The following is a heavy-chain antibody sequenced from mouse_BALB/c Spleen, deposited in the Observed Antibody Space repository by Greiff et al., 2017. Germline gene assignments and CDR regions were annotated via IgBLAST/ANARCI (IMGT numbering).Heavy chain of an antibody. D-gene: IGHD2-4*01. CDR1: GFNIKDTY. V-gene: IGHV14-3*02. CDR2: IDPANGNT. Sequence: VQLKQSGAELVKPGASVKLSCTASGFNIKDTYMHWVKQRPEQGLEWIGRIDPANGNTKYDPKFQGKATITADTSSNPAYLQLSSLTSEDTAVYYCARVYDYGGTYWGQGTLVTVSA. J-gene: IGHJ3*01. CDR3: ARVYDYGGTY.